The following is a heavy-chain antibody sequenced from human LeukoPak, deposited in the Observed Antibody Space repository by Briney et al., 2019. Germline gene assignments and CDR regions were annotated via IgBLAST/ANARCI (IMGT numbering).Heavy chain of an antibody. CDR2: ISGSGGST. J-gene: IGHJ4*02. Sequence: GGSLRLSCAASGFTFSSYAMSWVRQAPGKGLEWVSAISGSGGSTYYADSVKGRFTISRDNSKNTLYLQMNSLRAEDTAVYYCAKDHCSSTSCYYDYWGQGTLVTVSS. CDR1: GFTFSSYA. CDR3: AKDHCSSTSCYYDY. D-gene: IGHD2-2*01. V-gene: IGHV3-23*01.